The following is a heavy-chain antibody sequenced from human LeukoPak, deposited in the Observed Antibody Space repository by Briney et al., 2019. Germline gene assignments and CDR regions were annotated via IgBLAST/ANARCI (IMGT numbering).Heavy chain of an antibody. CDR1: GFTYSNYA. CDR2: ISGRGDIT. J-gene: IGHJ4*02. CDR3: ANLAVAGKGY. V-gene: IGHV3-23*01. Sequence: PGGSLRLSCAASGFTYSNYAMSWVRQAPGKGLEWVSGISGRGDITVYADSVRGRFTISRDNSKNTLYLQMNSLRAEDTAVYYCANLAVAGKGYWGQGTLVTVSS. D-gene: IGHD6-19*01.